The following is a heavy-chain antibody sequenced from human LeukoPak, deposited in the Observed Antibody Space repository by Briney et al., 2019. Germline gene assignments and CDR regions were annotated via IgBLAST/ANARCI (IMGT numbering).Heavy chain of an antibody. V-gene: IGHV3-21*01. CDR2: ISSSSSYI. Sequence: GGSLRLSCAASGFTFSSYSMNWVRQAPGKGLEWVSSISSSSSYIYYADSVKGRFTISRGNAKNSLYLQMNSLRAEDTAMYYCARPSSGSPTSTLYYFDYWGQGTLVTVSS. CDR1: GFTFSSYS. J-gene: IGHJ4*02. CDR3: ARPSSGSPTSTLYYFDY. D-gene: IGHD1-26*01.